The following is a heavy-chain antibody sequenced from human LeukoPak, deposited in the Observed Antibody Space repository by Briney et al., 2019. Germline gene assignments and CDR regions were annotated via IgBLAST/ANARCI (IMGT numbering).Heavy chain of an antibody. D-gene: IGHD2-15*01. V-gene: IGHV3-33*01. CDR1: GFTFSSYG. CDR3: ARDSAALFDY. Sequence: PGRSLRLSCAASGFTFSSYGMHWVRQAPGKGLEWVAVIWYDGSNKYYADSVKGRFTISRDNSKNKMCLEMNSLRAEDTAVYYCARDSAALFDYWGQGTLVTVSS. CDR2: IWYDGSNK. J-gene: IGHJ4*02.